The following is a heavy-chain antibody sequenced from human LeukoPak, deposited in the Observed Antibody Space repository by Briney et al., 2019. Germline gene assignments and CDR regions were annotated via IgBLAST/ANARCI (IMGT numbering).Heavy chain of an antibody. V-gene: IGHV1-8*03. Sequence: ASVKVSCKASGYTFTSYDINWVRQATGQGLEWMGWMNPNSGNTGYAQKFQGRVTITRNTSISTAYMELSSLRSGDTAVYYCARTLIVGASNYFDYWGQGTLVTVSS. CDR2: MNPNSGNT. CDR1: GYTFTSYD. J-gene: IGHJ4*02. CDR3: ARTLIVGASNYFDY. D-gene: IGHD1-26*01.